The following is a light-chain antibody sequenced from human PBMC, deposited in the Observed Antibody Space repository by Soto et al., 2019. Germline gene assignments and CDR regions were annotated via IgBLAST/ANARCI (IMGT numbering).Light chain of an antibody. V-gene: IGKV3-15*01. CDR1: QSVSSN. CDR3: QQYNNWPPIT. Sequence: EIVMTQSPATLSVSTGERATLSCRARQSVSSNLAWYPQKPGQAPRLLIYGASTRATGIPARFSGSGSGTEXXXXXXXXQSEDCAVYSCQQYNNWPPITFGQGKRLEIK. J-gene: IGKJ5*01. CDR2: GAS.